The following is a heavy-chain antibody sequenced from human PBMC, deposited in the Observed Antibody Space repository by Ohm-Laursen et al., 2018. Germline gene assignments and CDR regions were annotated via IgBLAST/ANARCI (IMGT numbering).Heavy chain of an antibody. V-gene: IGHV4-34*01. J-gene: IGHJ4*02. CDR1: GGSFSGYY. D-gene: IGHD6-6*01. Sequence: SQTLSLTCAVYGGSFSGYYWSWIRQPPGKGLEWIGEINHSGSTNYNPSLKSRVTISVDTSKNQFSLKLSSVTAADTAVYYCARENSSTFDYWGQGTLVTVSS. CDR2: INHSGST. CDR3: ARENSSTFDY.